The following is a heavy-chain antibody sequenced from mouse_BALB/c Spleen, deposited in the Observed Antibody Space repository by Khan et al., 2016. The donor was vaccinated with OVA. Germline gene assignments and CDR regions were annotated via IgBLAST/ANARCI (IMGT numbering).Heavy chain of an antibody. J-gene: IGHJ4*01. Sequence: EVQLVESGPGLVKPSQSLSLTCTVTGYSITSDYAWNWIRQFPGNKLEWMGYISYSGGTNYNPALKSRISINRDTSKNQFFLQLNSVTTEDTATYYCARDGSRYNYAMDYWGQGTSVTVSA. CDR1: GYSITSDYA. D-gene: IGHD2-3*01. CDR2: ISYSGGT. CDR3: ARDGSRYNYAMDY. V-gene: IGHV3-2*02.